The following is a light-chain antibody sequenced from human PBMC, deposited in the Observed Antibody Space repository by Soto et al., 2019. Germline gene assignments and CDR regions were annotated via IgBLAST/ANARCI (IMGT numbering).Light chain of an antibody. V-gene: IGKV3-20*01. CDR1: QSVSSSY. CDR3: PQYGRSAWT. Sequence: EIVLTQSPGTLSLSPGERATLSCRASQSVSSSYLAWYQQKPGQAPGLHLYGASSRATGISDRFSGSGYGQNFILTISRLEPEDFAVYYCPQYGRSAWTFGQGAKGEIK. CDR2: GAS. J-gene: IGKJ1*01.